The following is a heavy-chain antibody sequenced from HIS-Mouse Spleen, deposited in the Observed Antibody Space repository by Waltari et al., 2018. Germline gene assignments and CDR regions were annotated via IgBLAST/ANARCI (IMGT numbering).Heavy chain of an antibody. Sequence: QVQLQESGPGLVKPSETLSLTCTVSGGSISSYYWSWIRQPPGTGLEWMGYIYYSRSTNLDPSLQGRVTISVATSTTQFSLKLSSVTAADTAVYYCARGRWSSSSDYWGQGTLVTVSS. D-gene: IGHD6-6*01. CDR3: ARGRWSSSSDY. CDR1: GGSISSYY. CDR2: IYYSRST. J-gene: IGHJ4*02. V-gene: IGHV4-59*08.